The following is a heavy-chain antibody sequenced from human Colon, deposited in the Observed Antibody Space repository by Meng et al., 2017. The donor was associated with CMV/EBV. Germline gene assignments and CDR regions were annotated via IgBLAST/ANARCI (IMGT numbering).Heavy chain of an antibody. CDR2: ISGSSNTI. J-gene: IGHJ4*02. Sequence: GESLKISCAASETSEFTFENAWMTWVRQAPGQGLEWISYISGSSNTIYYADSVKGRFTTSRDNAMRSLYLQMTSLTAEDTAVYYCVRAEYGDYGGYWGQGTLVTVSS. CDR1: ETSEFTFENAW. CDR3: VRAEYGDYGGY. D-gene: IGHD4-17*01. V-gene: IGHV3-11*01.